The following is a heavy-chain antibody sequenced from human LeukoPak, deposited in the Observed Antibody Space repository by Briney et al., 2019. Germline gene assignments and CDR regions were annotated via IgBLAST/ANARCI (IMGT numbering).Heavy chain of an antibody. CDR3: ARSTTSIYPSFPS. V-gene: IGHV3-66*01. CDR2: INSGGSI. D-gene: IGHD2-21*01. Sequence: GGSLRLSCAASGFSVSSHYMSWVRQAPGKGLEWVSVINSGGSIYYADSVKGRFTISRDIPRNTLYLQMNSLRAEDTAMFFCARSTTSIYPSFPSWGQGTLVAVSS. J-gene: IGHJ5*02. CDR1: GFSVSSHY.